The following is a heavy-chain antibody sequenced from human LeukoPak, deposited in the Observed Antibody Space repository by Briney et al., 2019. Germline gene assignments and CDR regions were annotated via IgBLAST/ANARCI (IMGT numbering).Heavy chain of an antibody. CDR3: ARGLQLAGN. CDR1: GGSFSGYY. CDR2: INHSGST. Sequence: SETLSRTCAVYGGSFSGYYWSWIRQPPGKGLEWIGEINHSGSTNYNPSLKSRVTISVDTSKNQFSLKLSSVTAADTAVYYCARGLQLAGNWGQGTLVTVSS. D-gene: IGHD5-18*01. V-gene: IGHV4-34*01. J-gene: IGHJ4*02.